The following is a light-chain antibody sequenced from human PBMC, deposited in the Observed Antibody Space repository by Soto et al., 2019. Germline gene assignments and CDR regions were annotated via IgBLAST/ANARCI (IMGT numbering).Light chain of an antibody. CDR3: MLTHSGARV. Sequence: QAVVTQEPSLTVSPGGTVTLTCGSSSGAVTSGHYPYWFQQKPGQAPRTLIYDTDNQHSWTPARFSGSLLGGKAALTLAGAQPDDEADFYCMLTHSGARVFGSGTKLTVL. CDR1: SGAVTSGHY. J-gene: IGLJ1*01. V-gene: IGLV7-46*01. CDR2: DTD.